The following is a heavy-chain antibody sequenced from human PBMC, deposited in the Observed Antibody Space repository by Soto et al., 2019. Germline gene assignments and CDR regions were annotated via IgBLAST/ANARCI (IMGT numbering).Heavy chain of an antibody. J-gene: IGHJ5*02. CDR3: ARDRGYNWNYGGFDP. V-gene: IGHV1-18*01. CDR1: GYTFSSYG. CDR2: ISAYNGNT. Sequence: QVQLVQSGAEVKKPGASVKVSCKASGYTFSSYGISWVRQAPGQGLEWMGRISAYNGNTNYAQKLQGRATMTTDTSTSTAYMELRSLRSDDTAVYYCARDRGYNWNYGGFDPWGQGTLVTVSS. D-gene: IGHD1-7*01.